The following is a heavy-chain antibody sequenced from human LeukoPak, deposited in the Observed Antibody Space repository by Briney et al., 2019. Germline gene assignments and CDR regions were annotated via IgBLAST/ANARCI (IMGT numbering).Heavy chain of an antibody. D-gene: IGHD3-22*01. Sequence: ASVKVSCKASGHTFTGYYIHWVRQAPGQGLEWMGWINPKSGGTNYEQKFQGRVTMTSDTSIGTAYMELSSLRSDDTAVYYCALEYYYDSGGYYFDSWGQGTLVTVSS. CDR3: ALEYYYDSGGYYFDS. J-gene: IGHJ4*02. CDR1: GHTFTGYY. V-gene: IGHV1-2*02. CDR2: INPKSGGT.